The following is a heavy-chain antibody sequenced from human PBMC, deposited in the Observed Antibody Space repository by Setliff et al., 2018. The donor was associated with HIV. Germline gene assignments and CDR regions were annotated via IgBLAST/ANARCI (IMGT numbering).Heavy chain of an antibody. J-gene: IGHJ6*03. V-gene: IGHV4-34*01. Sequence: SETLSLTCAVYGGSFSGHSWTWVRQPPGKGLEWIGEINHSGSTSYNPPLKSRVAMSVDTSKNQFSLKLNSVTAADAGVYYRARGTTGYSSIWYRNGLTYYSYMDVWGKGTEVTVSS. D-gene: IGHD6-13*01. CDR3: ARGTTGYSSIWYRNGLTYYSYMDV. CDR1: GGSFSGHS. CDR2: INHSGST.